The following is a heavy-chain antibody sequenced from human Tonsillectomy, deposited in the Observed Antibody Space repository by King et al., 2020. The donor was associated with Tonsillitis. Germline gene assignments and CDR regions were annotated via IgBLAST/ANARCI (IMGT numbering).Heavy chain of an antibody. V-gene: IGHV3-23*04. CDR1: GFTFSSYA. CDR2: ISGSGGST. D-gene: IGHD5-18*01. Sequence: VQLVESGGGLVQPGGSLRLSCAASGFTFSSYAMSWVRQAPGKGLEWVSAISGSGGSTYYADSVKGRFTISRDNSKNTLYLQMNSLRAEDTAVYYYANHFRGYSYGSPNTFDYWGQGTLVTVSS. CDR3: ANHFRGYSYGSPNTFDY. J-gene: IGHJ4*02.